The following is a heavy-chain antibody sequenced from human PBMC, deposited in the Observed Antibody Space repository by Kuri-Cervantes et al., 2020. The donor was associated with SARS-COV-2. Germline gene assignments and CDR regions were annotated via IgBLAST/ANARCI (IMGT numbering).Heavy chain of an antibody. CDR2: ISSSSSTI. CDR3: ARDPGYDILTGYYFDAFDI. V-gene: IGHV3-48*01. Sequence: GESLKISCAASGFTSSSYSMNWVRQAPGKGLEWVSYISSSSSTIYYADSVKGRFTISRDNAKNSLYLQMNSLRAEDTAVYYCARDPGYDILTGYYFDAFDIWGQGTMVTVSS. CDR1: GFTSSSYS. J-gene: IGHJ3*02. D-gene: IGHD3-9*01.